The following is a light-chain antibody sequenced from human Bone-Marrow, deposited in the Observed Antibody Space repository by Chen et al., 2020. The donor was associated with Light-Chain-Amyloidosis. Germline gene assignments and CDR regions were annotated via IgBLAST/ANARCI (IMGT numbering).Light chain of an antibody. V-gene: IGKV1-16*01. CDR2: GAS. J-gene: IGKJ2*01. Sequence: DIQMTQSPSSLSASVGDRVTLPCRASQDISTYLVWFQQKPGKAPKPLIYGASRLQTGVPPRFSGSGSGTDFSLTISGLQAEDFATYYCQQHNDYPYTFGQGTTLEIK. CDR3: QQHNDYPYT. CDR1: QDISTY.